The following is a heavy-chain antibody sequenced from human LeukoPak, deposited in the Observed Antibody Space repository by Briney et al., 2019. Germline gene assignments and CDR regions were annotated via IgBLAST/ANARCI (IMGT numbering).Heavy chain of an antibody. CDR3: TTDSYYDILTGNLFDY. V-gene: IGHV3-15*01. CDR2: IKSKVDGVTS. D-gene: IGHD3-9*01. Sequence: GGSLRLSCAASGFTFSNVWMSWVRQAPGKGLEWVGRIKSKVDGVTSDYASPVKGRFTMSRDDSKNMLYLQMSSLRTEDTAVYYCTTDSYYDILTGNLFDYWGQGTPVTVSS. J-gene: IGHJ4*02. CDR1: GFTFSNVW.